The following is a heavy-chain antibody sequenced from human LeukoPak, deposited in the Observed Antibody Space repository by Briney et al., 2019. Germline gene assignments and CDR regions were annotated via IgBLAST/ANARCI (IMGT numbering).Heavy chain of an antibody. CDR2: IIPIFGTA. CDR1: GGTFSSYA. Sequence: GSSVKVSCKASGGTFSSYAISWVRQAPEQGLEWMGGIIPIFGTANYAQKFQGRVTITTDESTSTAYMELSSLRSEDTAVYYCARAVTRPGGTYDFWSAENWFDPWGQGTLVTVSS. V-gene: IGHV1-69*05. D-gene: IGHD3-3*01. J-gene: IGHJ5*02. CDR3: ARAVTRPGGTYDFWSAENWFDP.